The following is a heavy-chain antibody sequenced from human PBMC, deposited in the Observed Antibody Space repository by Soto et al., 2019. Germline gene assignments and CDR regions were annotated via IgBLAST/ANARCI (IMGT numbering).Heavy chain of an antibody. Sequence: QVQLRESGPGLVKPSETLSLTCTVSGVSITSYYWSWIRQPAGKGLEWIGRIYSSGSTNYNPSLKSRVTMSIYTSKNQFSLKLSSVTAADTAVYYCACLYNWNGWSDYWGQGTLVTVSS. CDR3: ACLYNWNGWSDY. J-gene: IGHJ4*02. D-gene: IGHD1-20*01. V-gene: IGHV4-4*07. CDR1: GVSITSYY. CDR2: IYSSGST.